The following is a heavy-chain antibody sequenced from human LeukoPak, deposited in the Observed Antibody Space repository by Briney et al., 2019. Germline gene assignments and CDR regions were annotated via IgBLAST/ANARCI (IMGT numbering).Heavy chain of an antibody. CDR3: ARFTRSDITIFGVVIPANYYYGMDV. J-gene: IGHJ6*02. CDR2: FDPEDGET. D-gene: IGHD3-3*01. V-gene: IGHV1-24*01. CDR1: GYTLTELS. Sequence: ASVKVSCKVSGYTLTELSMHWVRQAPGKGLEWMGGFDPEDGETIYAQKFQGRVTMTEDTSTDTAYMELSSLRSEDTAVYYCARFTRSDITIFGVVIPANYYYGMDVWGQGTTVTVSS.